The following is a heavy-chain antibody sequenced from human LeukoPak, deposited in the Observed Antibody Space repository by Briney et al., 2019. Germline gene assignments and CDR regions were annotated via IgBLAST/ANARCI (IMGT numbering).Heavy chain of an antibody. CDR3: ARGAGGSGSYPRFDY. D-gene: IGHD3-10*01. V-gene: IGHV4-34*01. Sequence: SETLSLTCAVDGGSFSGYYWSWIRQPPGKGLEWIGEINHSGSTNYNPSLKSRVTISVDTSKNQFSLKLSSVTAADTAVYYCARGAGGSGSYPRFDYWGQGTLVTVSS. CDR1: GGSFSGYY. CDR2: INHSGST. J-gene: IGHJ4*02.